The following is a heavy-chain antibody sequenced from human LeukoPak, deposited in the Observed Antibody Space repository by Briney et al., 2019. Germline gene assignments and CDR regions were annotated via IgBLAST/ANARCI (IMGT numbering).Heavy chain of an antibody. Sequence: GGPLRLSCAASGFTFSNAWMSWVRQAPGKGLEWVGRIKSNTDGGTIDYAAPVKGRFIISRDDSKNTLYLQMNSLKTEDTAVYYRARVPTVGSGGYQFDYWGQGTLVTVSS. CDR3: ARVPTVGSGGYQFDY. CDR2: IKSNTDGGTI. D-gene: IGHD2-15*01. CDR1: GFTFSNAW. J-gene: IGHJ4*02. V-gene: IGHV3-15*01.